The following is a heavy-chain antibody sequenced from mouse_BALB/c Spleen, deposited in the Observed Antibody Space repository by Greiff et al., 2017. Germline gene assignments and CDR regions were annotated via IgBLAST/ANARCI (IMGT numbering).Heavy chain of an antibody. J-gene: IGHJ4*01. V-gene: IGHV5-9-4*01. CDR3: AREGGYAMDY. CDR2: ISSGGSYT. Sequence: EVKVEESGGGLVKPGGSLKLSCAASGFTFSSYAMSWVRQSPEKRLEWVAEISSGGSYTYYPDTVTGRFTISRDNAKNTLYLEMSSLRSEDTAMYYCAREGGYAMDYWGQGTSVTVSS. CDR1: GFTFSSYA.